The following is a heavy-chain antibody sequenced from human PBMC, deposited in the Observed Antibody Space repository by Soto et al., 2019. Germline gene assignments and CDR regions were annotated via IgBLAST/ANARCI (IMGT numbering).Heavy chain of an antibody. CDR1: GFTFSSYA. CDR2: LGGSGGNT. D-gene: IGHD3-9*01. V-gene: IGHV3-23*01. CDR3: ARVVRYFDTPYGMDV. J-gene: IGHJ6*02. Sequence: EVRLLESGEGLVQPGGSLKLSCAASGFTFSSYAMSWVRQAPGKRLEWVSSLGGSGGNTYYADSVKGRFTISRDNSKNTLFLQMNRLRAEDTAEYYCARVVRYFDTPYGMDVWGHGTTVTVSS.